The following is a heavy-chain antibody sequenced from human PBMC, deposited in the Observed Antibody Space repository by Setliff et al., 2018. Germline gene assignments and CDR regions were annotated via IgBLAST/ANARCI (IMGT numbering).Heavy chain of an antibody. J-gene: IGHJ6*03. D-gene: IGHD6-19*01. CDR2: IYIGGGT. Sequence: SETLSLTCTVSGGSISNYYWSWIRQPAGKGLEWIGHIYIGGGTKFNPSLKSRVTMSIDTSKNQFSLKLNSVTAADMAVYYCAREQWLDPPGYYYMDVWAKGTTVTVSS. V-gene: IGHV4-4*07. CDR3: AREQWLDPPGYYYMDV. CDR1: GGSISNYY.